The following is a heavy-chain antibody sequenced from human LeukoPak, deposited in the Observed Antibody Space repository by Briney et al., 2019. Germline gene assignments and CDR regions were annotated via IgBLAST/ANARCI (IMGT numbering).Heavy chain of an antibody. D-gene: IGHD5-24*01. Sequence: GGSLRLSCAASGFTFSSYNMNWVRQAPGKGLEWVSSITSGSSYIYYADSVKGRFTISRDNAKNSLYLQMNSLRAEDTAVYFCATQGDGYNSAFDYWGQGTLVTVSS. CDR2: ITSGSSYI. V-gene: IGHV3-21*01. CDR1: GFTFSSYN. CDR3: ATQGDGYNSAFDY. J-gene: IGHJ4*02.